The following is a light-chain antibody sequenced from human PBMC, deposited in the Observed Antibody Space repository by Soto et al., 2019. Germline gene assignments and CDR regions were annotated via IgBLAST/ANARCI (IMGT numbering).Light chain of an antibody. Sequence: SYELTQPPSVSVSPGHTASITCSGDKLEDKYACWYQQKPGQSPLLVIYQDRKRPSGIPERFSGSNSGNTATLTISGTQAKDEADYYCQAWDNSTAVFGGGTKLTVL. J-gene: IGLJ2*01. CDR1: KLEDKY. CDR3: QAWDNSTAV. V-gene: IGLV3-1*01. CDR2: QDR.